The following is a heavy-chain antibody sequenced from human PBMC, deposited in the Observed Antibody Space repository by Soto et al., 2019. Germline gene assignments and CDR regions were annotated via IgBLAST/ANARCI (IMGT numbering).Heavy chain of an antibody. CDR2: ISYDGSNK. V-gene: IGHV3-30*18. J-gene: IGHJ4*02. CDR3: AKDVNSGYVPNPQFDY. D-gene: IGHD5-12*01. Sequence: GGSLRLSCAASGFTFSSYGMHWVRQAPGKGLEWVAVISYDGSNKYYADSVKGRFTISRDNSKNTLYLQMNSLRAEDTAVYYCAKDVNSGYVPNPQFDYWGQGTLVTVSS. CDR1: GFTFSSYG.